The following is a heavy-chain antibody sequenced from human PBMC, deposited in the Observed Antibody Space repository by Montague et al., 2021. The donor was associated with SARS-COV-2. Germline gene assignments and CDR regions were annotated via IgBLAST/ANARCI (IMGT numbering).Heavy chain of an antibody. D-gene: IGHD3-22*01. J-gene: IGHJ3*02. V-gene: IGHV4-34*01. CDR1: GGSFSGYY. Sequence: SETLSLTCAVYGGSFSGYYWSWIRQPPGKGLEWIGEINHSGSTKYNPSLKSRVTISVDTSKNQFSLKLSSVTAADTAVYYCASPTYYYVSSGSDAFDIWGQGTMVTVSS. CDR3: ASPTYYYVSSGSDAFDI. CDR2: INHSGST.